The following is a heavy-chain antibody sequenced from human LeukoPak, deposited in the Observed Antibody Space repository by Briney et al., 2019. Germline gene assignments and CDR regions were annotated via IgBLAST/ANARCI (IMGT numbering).Heavy chain of an antibody. D-gene: IGHD6-6*01. CDR2: INWNGAST. J-gene: IGHJ6*03. V-gene: IGHV3-20*04. Sequence: GGSLRLSRAASGFTFDDYDMSWVRQVPGKGLEWVSAINWNGASTGYADSVKGRFTISRDNAKNSLYLQMNSLSAEDTALYFCARDVEYSNIYFYYYIDVWGKGTTVTVSS. CDR3: ARDVEYSNIYFYYYIDV. CDR1: GFTFDDYD.